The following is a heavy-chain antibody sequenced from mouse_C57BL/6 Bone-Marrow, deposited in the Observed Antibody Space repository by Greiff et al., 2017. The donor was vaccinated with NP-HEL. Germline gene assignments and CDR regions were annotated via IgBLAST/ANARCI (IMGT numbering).Heavy chain of an antibody. CDR2: ISGGGGNT. J-gene: IGHJ3*01. D-gene: IGHD1-1*01. V-gene: IGHV5-9*01. CDR3: ARPLYYGSSFFAY. Sequence: DVMLVESGGGLVKPGGSLKLSCAASGFTFSSYTMSWVRQTPEKRLEWVATISGGGGNTYYPDSVKGRFTISRDNAKNTLYLQMSSLRSEDTALYYCARPLYYGSSFFAYWGQGTLVTVSA. CDR1: GFTFSSYT.